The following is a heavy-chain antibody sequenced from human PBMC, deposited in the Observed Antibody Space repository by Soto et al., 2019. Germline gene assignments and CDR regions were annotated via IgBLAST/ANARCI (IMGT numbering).Heavy chain of an antibody. J-gene: IGHJ6*02. CDR2: ISYDGSNK. CDR3: AKAMHVVPAAIRHYYYYGMDV. D-gene: IGHD2-2*01. Sequence: PGGSLRLSCAASGFTFSSYGMHWVRQAPGKGLEWVAVISYDGSNKYYADSVKGRFTISRDNSKNTLYLQMNSLRAEDTAVYYCAKAMHVVPAAIRHYYYYGMDVWGQGTTVTVSS. CDR1: GFTFSSYG. V-gene: IGHV3-30*18.